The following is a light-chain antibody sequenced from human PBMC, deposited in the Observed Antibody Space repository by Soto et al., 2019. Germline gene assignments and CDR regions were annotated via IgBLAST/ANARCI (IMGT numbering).Light chain of an antibody. CDR3: QQYNSYSPT. Sequence: DIQMTQSPSTLSASVGDRVTITCRASQSISVWLAWYQQKAGKAPNLLIYKASRLESGVPSRFSGSGSATEFTLTISGLQPGDSATYYCQQYNSYSPTFGQGTKVEV. V-gene: IGKV1-5*03. J-gene: IGKJ1*01. CDR1: QSISVW. CDR2: KAS.